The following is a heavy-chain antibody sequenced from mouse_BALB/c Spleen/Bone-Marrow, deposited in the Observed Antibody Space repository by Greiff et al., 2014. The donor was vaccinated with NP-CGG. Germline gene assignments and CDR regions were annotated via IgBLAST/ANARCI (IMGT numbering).Heavy chain of an antibody. CDR2: ILPGSGNT. D-gene: IGHD1-1*01. Sequence: QVQLQQSGAELMKPGASVKISCKAPGYTFSSYWIEWVKQRPGHGLEWIGEILPGSGNTNYNEKFKGKATFTADTSSNTAYMQLSSLTSEDSAVYYCAREDITPVVEMDYWGQGPSVTVSS. J-gene: IGHJ4*01. CDR3: AREDITPVVEMDY. CDR1: GYTFSSYW. V-gene: IGHV1-9*01.